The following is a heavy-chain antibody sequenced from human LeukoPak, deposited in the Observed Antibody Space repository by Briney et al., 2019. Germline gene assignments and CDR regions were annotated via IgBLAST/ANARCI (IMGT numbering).Heavy chain of an antibody. D-gene: IGHD3-10*01. Sequence: SETLSLTCAVYGGSFSGYYWNWIRQPPGKGLEWIGEINHSGSTSYNPSLKSRVTISVDTSKNQFSLKLSSVTAADTAVYYCARETGFDYGSGPLNWFDPWGQGTLVTVSS. CDR2: INHSGST. CDR3: ARETGFDYGSGPLNWFDP. J-gene: IGHJ5*02. CDR1: GGSFSGYY. V-gene: IGHV4-34*01.